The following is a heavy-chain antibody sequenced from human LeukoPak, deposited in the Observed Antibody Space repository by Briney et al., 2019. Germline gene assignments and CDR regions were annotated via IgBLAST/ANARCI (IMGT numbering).Heavy chain of an antibody. D-gene: IGHD2-15*01. V-gene: IGHV4-39*01. J-gene: IGHJ4*02. Sequence: PSETLSLTCTVSGGSISSSSYCWGWIRQPPGKGLEWIGSIYYSGSTYYNPSLKSRVTISVDTSKNQFSLKLSSVTAADTAVYYCAGSGRSGSFDYWGQGTLVTVSS. CDR1: GGSISSSSYC. CDR2: IYYSGST. CDR3: AGSGRSGSFDY.